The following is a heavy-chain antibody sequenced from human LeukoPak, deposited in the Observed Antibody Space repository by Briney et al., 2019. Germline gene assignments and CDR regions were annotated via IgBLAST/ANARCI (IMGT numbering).Heavy chain of an antibody. V-gene: IGHV3-21*06. J-gene: IGHJ4*02. CDR2: ISIGSSYI. CDR1: GFTFSSYN. CDR3: ARDTPGRGLGILDY. Sequence: GGSLRLSCAASGFTFSSYNMNWVRQAPGKGLEWVSSISIGSSYIDYADSLKGRFTISRDNAKNSLYLQMNGLRAEDTAMYYCARDTPGRGLGILDYWGQGTLVTVSS. D-gene: IGHD3/OR15-3a*01.